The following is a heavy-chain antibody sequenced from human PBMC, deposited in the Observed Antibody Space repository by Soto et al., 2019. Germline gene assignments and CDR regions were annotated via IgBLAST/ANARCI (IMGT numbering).Heavy chain of an antibody. J-gene: IGHJ4*02. CDR2: IYWDDDK. CDR3: AQRDVAAAGSGFDY. V-gene: IGHV2-5*02. CDR1: GFSLSTSGVG. Sequence: QITLKESGPTLVKPTQTLTLTCTFSGFSLSTSGVGVGWIRQPPGKALEWLALIYWDDDKRSSPSLKSRLTITKDTSKNLVDRTKTNMDPVDTATSYWAQRDVAAAGSGFDYWGQGTLVTVSS. D-gene: IGHD6-13*01.